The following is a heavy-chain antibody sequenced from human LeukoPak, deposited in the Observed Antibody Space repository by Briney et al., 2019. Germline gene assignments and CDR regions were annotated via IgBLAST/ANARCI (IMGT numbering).Heavy chain of an antibody. CDR2: ISGSGGST. J-gene: IGHJ5*02. Sequence: GGSLRLSCAASGFTFSSYAMSWVRQAAGKGLEWVAAISGSGGSTFYADSVKGRFTIYRDNSKNTLYLQVNSLRAEDTAVYYCAKDPYTALLWFGELSDPWGQGTLVTVSS. CDR3: AKDPYTALLWFGELSDP. D-gene: IGHD3-10*01. V-gene: IGHV3-23*01. CDR1: GFTFSSYA.